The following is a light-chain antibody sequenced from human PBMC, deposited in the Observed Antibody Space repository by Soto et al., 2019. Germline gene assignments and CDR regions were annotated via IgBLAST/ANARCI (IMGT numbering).Light chain of an antibody. CDR2: DAS. CDR3: QQYDHRPALT. J-gene: IGKJ4*01. CDR1: QDISNY. Sequence: DIPMTQSPSSLSASVGDRVTITCQASQDISNYLNWYQQKPGKAPKLLIYDASNLETGFPSRFSGSGSGTDFTFTISSLQPEDIAAYYDQQYDHRPALTSGGGTKVEIK. V-gene: IGKV1-33*01.